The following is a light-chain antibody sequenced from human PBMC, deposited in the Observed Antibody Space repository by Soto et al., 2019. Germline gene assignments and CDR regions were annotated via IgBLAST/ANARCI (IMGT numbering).Light chain of an antibody. V-gene: IGLV1-44*01. J-gene: IGLJ2*01. CDR1: SSNIGRNT. CDR2: SNN. Sequence: QSVLPQPPSASGTPGQRVTISCSGSSSNIGRNTVNWYQQLPGTAPKLLIYSNNQRPSGVPDRFSGSKSGTSGSLAISGLQSEDEADYYCAGWDDSLNGPVFGGGTKLTVL. CDR3: AGWDDSLNGPV.